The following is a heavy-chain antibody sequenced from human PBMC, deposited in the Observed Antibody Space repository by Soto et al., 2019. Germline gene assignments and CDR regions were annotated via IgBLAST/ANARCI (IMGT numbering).Heavy chain of an antibody. CDR2: ISWNSGSI. V-gene: IGHV3-9*01. CDR1: GFPFEDYA. J-gene: IGHJ5*02. Sequence: GASLRLSSPASGFPFEDYAMHWVRHAPGKGLEWVSGISWNSGSIGYADSVKGRFTISRDNAKNSLYLQMNSLRAEDTALYYCAKDIRPRSIMVYANWFDPWGQGTLVTVSS. CDR3: AKDIRPRSIMVYANWFDP. D-gene: IGHD2-8*01.